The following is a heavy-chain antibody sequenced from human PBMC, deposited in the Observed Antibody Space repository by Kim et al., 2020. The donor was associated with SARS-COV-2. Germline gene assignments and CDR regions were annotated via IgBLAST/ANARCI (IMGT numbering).Heavy chain of an antibody. D-gene: IGHD1-26*01. CDR1: GFTFHRRYW. J-gene: IGHJ4*02. V-gene: IGHV3-7*03. CDR2: INQDGREK. CDR3: ARDKGALDY. Sequence: GGSLRLSCAASGFTFHRRYWMSWVRQAPGKGREWVANINQDGREKFYVGSVKGRLTISRNNALNSQHLQMDSLRAEDTAVHYCARDKGALDYWGQGSLVT.